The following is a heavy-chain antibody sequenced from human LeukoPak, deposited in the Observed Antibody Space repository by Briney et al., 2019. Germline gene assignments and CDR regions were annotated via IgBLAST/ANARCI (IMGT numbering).Heavy chain of an antibody. J-gene: IGHJ6*03. Sequence: PGGSLRLSCAASGFTFSSYAMSWVRQAPGKGLEWVSAISGSGGSTCYADSVKGRFTISRDNSKNTLYLQMNSLRAEDTAVYYCAKHIVVVPAGYYMDVWGKGTTVTVSS. CDR3: AKHIVVVPAGYYMDV. V-gene: IGHV3-23*01. CDR2: ISGSGGST. CDR1: GFTFSSYA. D-gene: IGHD2-2*01.